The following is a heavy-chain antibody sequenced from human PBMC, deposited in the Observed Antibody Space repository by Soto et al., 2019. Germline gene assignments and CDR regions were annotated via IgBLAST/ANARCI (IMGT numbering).Heavy chain of an antibody. J-gene: IGHJ4*02. CDR3: ARHFVAVVIKGWGY. CDR2: MYYGGNT. V-gene: IGHV4-39*01. Sequence: SETLSLTCTVSGVSISRSTFYWGWIRQPPGKGLEWIASMYYGGNTHYNPSLKGRVTISVDTSKNQFSLKLISVAAADTAVYYCARHFVAVVIKGWGYWGQGKLVTVS. CDR1: GVSISRSTFY. D-gene: IGHD3-10*01.